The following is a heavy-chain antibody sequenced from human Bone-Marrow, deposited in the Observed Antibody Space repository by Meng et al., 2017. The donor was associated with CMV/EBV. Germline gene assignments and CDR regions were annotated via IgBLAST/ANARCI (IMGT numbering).Heavy chain of an antibody. V-gene: IGHV3-7*03. J-gene: IGHJ5*02. CDR3: AKDRCFSTSCPHDL. D-gene: IGHD2-2*01. CDR1: GFTFSSYW. Sequence: GESLKISCAASGFTFSSYWMSWVRQAPGKGLEWVANIKQDGSEKYYVDSVKGRFTISRDNAKNSLYLQMNSLRPEDTALYYCAKDRCFSTSCPHDLWGQGTLVTVSS. CDR2: IKQDGSEK.